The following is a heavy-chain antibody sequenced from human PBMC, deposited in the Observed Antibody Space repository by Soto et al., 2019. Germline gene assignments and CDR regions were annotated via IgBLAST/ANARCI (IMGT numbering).Heavy chain of an antibody. CDR2: IDPSDSYT. Sequence: GEAPKIPCQSSGYSFTSYWISWVRQMPGKGLEWMGRIDPSDSYTNYSPSFQGHVTISADKSISTAYLQWSSLKASDTAMYYCARHDYGGITHFGYWGQGTLVTVSS. D-gene: IGHD4-17*01. CDR1: GYSFTSYW. CDR3: ARHDYGGITHFGY. V-gene: IGHV5-10-1*01. J-gene: IGHJ4*02.